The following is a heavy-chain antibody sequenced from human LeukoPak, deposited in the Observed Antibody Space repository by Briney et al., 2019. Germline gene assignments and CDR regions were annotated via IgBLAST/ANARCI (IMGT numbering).Heavy chain of an antibody. CDR1: GYTFTGYY. CDR3: AREFDGSGSYYPLDS. J-gene: IGHJ4*02. V-gene: IGHV1-2*02. D-gene: IGHD3-10*01. Sequence: ASVKVSCKASGYTFTGYYMHWVRQAPGQGLEWMGWINPNSGGTNYAQKFQGRVTMTRDTSISTAYMELSRLRSDDTAVYYCAREFDGSGSYYPLDSWGQGTLVTVSS. CDR2: INPNSGGT.